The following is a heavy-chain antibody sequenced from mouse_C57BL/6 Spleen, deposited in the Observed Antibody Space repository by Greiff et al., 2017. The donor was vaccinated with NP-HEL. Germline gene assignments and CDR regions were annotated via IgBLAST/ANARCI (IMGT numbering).Heavy chain of an antibody. CDR1: GYTFTGYW. Sequence: LMEPGASVKLSCKATGYTFTGYWIEWVKQRPGHGLEWIGEILPGSGSTNYNEKFKGKATFTADTSSNTAYMQLSSLTTEDSAIYYCARFPYYYGSSYGYAMDYWGQGTSVTVSS. J-gene: IGHJ4*01. CDR3: ARFPYYYGSSYGYAMDY. CDR2: ILPGSGST. D-gene: IGHD1-1*01. V-gene: IGHV1-9*01.